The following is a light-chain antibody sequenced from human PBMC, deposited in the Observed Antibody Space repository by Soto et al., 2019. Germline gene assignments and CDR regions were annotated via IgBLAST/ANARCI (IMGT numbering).Light chain of an antibody. V-gene: IGKV3-11*01. CDR3: QQRSNWSPPYN. CDR1: QSVSVY. CDR2: DAM. Sequence: EIGLTQSPATLSLAPGETATLSCRASQSVSVYLAWYQQKPGQAPRLLIYDAMHRATGIPPRFSGSGSGTDFTLTIRSLEPEDFALYFCQQRSNWSPPYNFGQGTKLEIK. J-gene: IGKJ2*01.